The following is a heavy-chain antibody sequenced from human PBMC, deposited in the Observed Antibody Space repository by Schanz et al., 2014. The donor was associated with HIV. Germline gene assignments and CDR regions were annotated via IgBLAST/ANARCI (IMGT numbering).Heavy chain of an antibody. CDR2: INGYNGHT. CDR1: GYTFTRYG. Sequence: QVHLVQSGAEVRDPGASVKVSCRSSGYTFTRYGISWVRQAPGQGLEWMGWINGYNGHTIYAQSFQDKLTMTTDTYTNTAYMELRSLRSDDTAEYFCARGGCLNCYDSSGYPRFFDYWGQGTLVTVSS. J-gene: IGHJ4*02. CDR3: ARGGCLNCYDSSGYPRFFDY. D-gene: IGHD3-22*01. V-gene: IGHV1-18*01.